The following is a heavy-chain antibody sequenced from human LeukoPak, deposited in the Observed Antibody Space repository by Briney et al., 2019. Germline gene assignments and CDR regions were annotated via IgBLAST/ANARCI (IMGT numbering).Heavy chain of an antibody. Sequence: ASVTVSCTSSAFTFTSSAMQWVRHARGQRLEWIGWIVVGSGNTNYAQKFQERVTITSDMSTSTAYMELSSLRSEDTAVYYCAADMSARDYPINWFDPWGQGTLVTVSS. CDR3: AADMSARDYPINWFDP. D-gene: IGHD4-17*01. V-gene: IGHV1-58*02. J-gene: IGHJ5*02. CDR2: IVVGSGNT. CDR1: AFTFTSSA.